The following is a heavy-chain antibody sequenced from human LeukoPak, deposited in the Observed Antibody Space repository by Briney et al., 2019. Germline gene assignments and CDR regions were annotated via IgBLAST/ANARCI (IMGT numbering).Heavy chain of an antibody. D-gene: IGHD3-16*02. V-gene: IGHV4-59*08. CDR3: ARHIGGGIEDMDV. CDR1: GGSIGTYY. Sequence: PSETLSLTCIVSGGSIGTYYWSWIRQSPGKGLEWIGYIYVTGSTRYNPYLQSRVIISVDTSRNQFFLKMSSVTAADTAVYYCARHIGGGIEDMDVWGTGTKVTVSS. J-gene: IGHJ6*03. CDR2: IYVTGST.